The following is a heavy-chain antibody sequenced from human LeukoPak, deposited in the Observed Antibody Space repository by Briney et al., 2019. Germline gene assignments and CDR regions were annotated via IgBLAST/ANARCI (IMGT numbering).Heavy chain of an antibody. CDR1: GYTFTSYY. CDR3: ARGGSSWYSAFDI. V-gene: IGHV1-46*01. J-gene: IGHJ3*02. CDR2: INPSGGST. D-gene: IGHD6-13*01. Sequence: VASVKVSCKASGYTFTSYYMHWVRQAPGQGLEWMGIINPSGGSTSYAQKFQGRVTTTRDMSTSTVYMELSSLRSEDTAVYYCARGGSSWYSAFDIWGQGTMVTVSS.